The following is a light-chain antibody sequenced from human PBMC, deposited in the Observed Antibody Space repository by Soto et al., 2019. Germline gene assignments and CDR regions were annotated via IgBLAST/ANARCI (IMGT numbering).Light chain of an antibody. V-gene: IGKV3-15*01. Sequence: EIVMTQSPVTLSVSPGERATLSCRAGQSVSSNLAWYQQKPDQAPRLLIYGASTRATGIPARFTGSGSGTEFTLTISSLQFDDPAGYYCQQYNNWWTFGQGTKVDIK. CDR2: GAS. CDR3: QQYNNWWT. CDR1: QSVSSN. J-gene: IGKJ1*01.